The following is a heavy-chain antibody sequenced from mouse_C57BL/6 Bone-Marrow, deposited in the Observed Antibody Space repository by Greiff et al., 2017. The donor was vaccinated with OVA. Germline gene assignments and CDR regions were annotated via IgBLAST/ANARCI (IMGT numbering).Heavy chain of an antibody. D-gene: IGHD1-3*01. V-gene: IGHV1-63*01. J-gene: IGHJ4*01. Sequence: VQLQQSGAELVRPGTSVKMSCKASGYTFTNYWLGWAKQRPGHGLEWIGDIYPGGGYTNYNEKYKGKATLTAVKPSITSYMRFSSLTSEDSAIYYCARYKGRYYAMDYWGQGTSVTVSS. CDR3: ARYKGRYYAMDY. CDR1: GYTFTNYW. CDR2: IYPGGGYT.